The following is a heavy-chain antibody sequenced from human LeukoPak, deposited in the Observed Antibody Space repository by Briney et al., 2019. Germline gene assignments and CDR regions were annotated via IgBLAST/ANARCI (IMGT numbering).Heavy chain of an antibody. CDR2: ISSSSSYI. CDR3: TRAPVISGPYGSGTYYLDV. Sequence: GGSLRLSCAASGFTFSSYSMNWVRQAPGKGLEWVSSISSSSSYIYYADSVKGRFTISRDNAKNSLYLQMNSLRPEDSAIYYCTRAPVISGPYGSGTYYLDVWGEGTTVTVSS. J-gene: IGHJ6*03. D-gene: IGHD3-10*01. CDR1: GFTFSSYS. V-gene: IGHV3-21*01.